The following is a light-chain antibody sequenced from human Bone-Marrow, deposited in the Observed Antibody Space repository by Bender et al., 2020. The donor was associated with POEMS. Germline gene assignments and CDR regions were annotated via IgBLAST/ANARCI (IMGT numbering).Light chain of an antibody. V-gene: IGLV1-44*01. CDR3: AAWDAGLSGGV. CDR1: NSNIGTNA. J-gene: IGLJ3*02. CDR2: SDN. Sequence: QSVLTQPPSASGTPGQRVTISFSGSNSNIGTNAVNWYHQFPGPAPNLLIYSDNQRPSGVPDRFYAFKSGTSASLAISGLQSEDGADYYCAAWDAGLSGGVVGGGTKLTVL.